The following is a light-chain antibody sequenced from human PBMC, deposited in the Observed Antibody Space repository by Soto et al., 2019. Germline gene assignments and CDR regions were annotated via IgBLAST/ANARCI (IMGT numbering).Light chain of an antibody. CDR1: SRDVGGYNY. Sequence: QSALTQPASVSGSPGQSITISCTGTSRDVGGYNYVSWHQQHPGKAPKVIITEVSNRPSGVSNRFSGSKSGNTASLTISGLQAEDEADYYCSSYRVFGTGTKVTVL. CDR2: EVS. V-gene: IGLV2-14*01. CDR3: SSYRV. J-gene: IGLJ1*01.